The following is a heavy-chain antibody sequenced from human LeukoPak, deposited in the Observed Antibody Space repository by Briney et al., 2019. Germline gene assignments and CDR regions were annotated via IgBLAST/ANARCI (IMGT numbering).Heavy chain of an antibody. Sequence: GRSLRLSCAASGFTFSSYGMHWVRQAPGKGPEWVAVIWYDGSNKYYADSVKGRFTISRDNSKNTLYLQMNSLRAEDTAVYYCARARGPYSSGWYWFDPWGQGTLVTVSS. CDR3: ARARGPYSSGWYWFDP. V-gene: IGHV3-33*01. CDR1: GFTFSSYG. J-gene: IGHJ5*02. D-gene: IGHD6-19*01. CDR2: IWYDGSNK.